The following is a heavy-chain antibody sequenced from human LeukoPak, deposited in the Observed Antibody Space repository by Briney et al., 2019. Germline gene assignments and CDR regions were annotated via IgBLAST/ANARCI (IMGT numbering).Heavy chain of an antibody. J-gene: IGHJ4*02. CDR3: ARGRGVSSGYYSSLDFDY. CDR2: IYSGGST. CDR1: GFTFDDYA. V-gene: IGHV3-53*01. D-gene: IGHD3-22*01. Sequence: GGSLRLSCAASGFTFDDYAMHWVRQAPGNGLEWVSVIYSGGSTYYADSVKGRFTIPRDNSKNTLYLQMNSLRAEDTAVYYCARGRGVSSGYYSSLDFDYWGQGTLVTVSS.